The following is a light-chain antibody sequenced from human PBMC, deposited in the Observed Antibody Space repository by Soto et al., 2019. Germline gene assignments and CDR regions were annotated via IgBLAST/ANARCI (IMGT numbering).Light chain of an antibody. J-gene: IGKJ4*01. CDR1: QSVGTN. CDR2: DAS. Sequence: EIVLTQSPATLSLSPGERATLSCRASQSVGTNLAWYQQKPGQAPRFLIYDASNRATGIPARFSGGGSGTDFTLTISSLEPEDFAVYYCQHRKTWPLTFGGGTKVDI. V-gene: IGKV3-11*01. CDR3: QHRKTWPLT.